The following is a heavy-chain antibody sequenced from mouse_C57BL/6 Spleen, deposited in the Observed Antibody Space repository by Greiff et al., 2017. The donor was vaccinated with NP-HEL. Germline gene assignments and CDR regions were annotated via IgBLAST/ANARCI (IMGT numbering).Heavy chain of an antibody. CDR1: GYSITSGYY. CDR2: ISYDGSN. V-gene: IGHV3-6*01. Sequence: EVKLLESGPGLVKPSQSLSLTCSVTGYSITSGYYWNWIRQFPGNKLEWMGYISYDGSNNYNPSLKNRISITRDTSKNQFFLKLNSVTTEDTATYYCARHYYDYDEGAWFAYWGQGTLVTVSA. D-gene: IGHD2-4*01. CDR3: ARHYYDYDEGAWFAY. J-gene: IGHJ3*01.